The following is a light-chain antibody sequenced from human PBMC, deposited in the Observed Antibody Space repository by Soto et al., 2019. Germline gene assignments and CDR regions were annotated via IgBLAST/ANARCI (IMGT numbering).Light chain of an antibody. CDR3: SSYTSSSTV. CDR1: SSDVGGYNY. Sequence: LTQPASVSGSPGQSITISCTGTSSDVGGYNYVSWYQQHPGKAPKLMIYDVSNRPSGVSNRFSGSKSGNTASLTISGLQAEDEADYYCSSYTSSSTVFGTGTKVTVL. V-gene: IGLV2-14*01. J-gene: IGLJ1*01. CDR2: DVS.